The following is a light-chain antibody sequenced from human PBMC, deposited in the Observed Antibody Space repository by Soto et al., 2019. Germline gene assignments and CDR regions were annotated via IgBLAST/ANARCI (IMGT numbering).Light chain of an antibody. CDR3: SSFISSHTLVV. Sequence: QSALTQPASVSGSPGQSITISCTGTSNDVGGFKYVSWYQHHTGKAPKLVIFEVTNRPSGVSNRFSGSKSGNTASLTIAGLQAEDEADYYCSSFISSHTLVVFGSGTKLTVL. CDR2: EVT. V-gene: IGLV2-14*01. J-gene: IGLJ2*01. CDR1: SNDVGGFKY.